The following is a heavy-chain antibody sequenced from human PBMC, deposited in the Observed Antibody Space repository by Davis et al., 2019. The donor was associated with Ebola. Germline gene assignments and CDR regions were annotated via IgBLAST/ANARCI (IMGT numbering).Heavy chain of an antibody. CDR2: INPNSGGT. CDR1: GYTFTGYY. CDR3: ARDRAGEWLRLPPED. V-gene: IGHV1-2*02. D-gene: IGHD5-12*01. Sequence: ASVKVSCKASGYTFTGYYMHWVRQAPGQGLEWMGWINPNSGGTNYAQKFQGRVTMTRDTSISTAYMVLSRLRSDDTAVYYCARDRAGEWLRLPPEDWGQGTLVTVSS. J-gene: IGHJ4*02.